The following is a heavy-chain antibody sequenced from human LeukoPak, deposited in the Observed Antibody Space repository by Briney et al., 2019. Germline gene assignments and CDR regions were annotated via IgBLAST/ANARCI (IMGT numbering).Heavy chain of an antibody. D-gene: IGHD2-21*01. CDR2: IDGSGGGT. J-gene: IGHJ4*02. CDR3: AKDSPVMTT. CDR1: GFTFSTKG. Sequence: PGGSLRLSCAASGFTFSTKGMSWLRQAPGKGLEWVSAIDGSGGGTYYADSVKGRFTISRDNSKNTLYLQMNSLRAEDTAIYYCAKDSPVMTTWGQGILVTVSS. V-gene: IGHV3-23*01.